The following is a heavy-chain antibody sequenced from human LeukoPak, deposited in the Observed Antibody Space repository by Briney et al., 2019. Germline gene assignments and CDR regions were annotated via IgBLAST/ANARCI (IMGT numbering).Heavy chain of an antibody. J-gene: IGHJ6*03. CDR3: ATASAIPPRYYYYYMDV. D-gene: IGHD2-2*02. CDR1: GFTFSSYA. Sequence: GGSLRLSCAASGFTFSSYAMHWVRQAPGKGLEWVAVISYDGSNKYYADSVKGRFTTSRDNSKNTLYLQMNSLRAEDTAVYYCATASAIPPRYYYYYMDVWGKGTTVTVSS. V-gene: IGHV3-30-3*01. CDR2: ISYDGSNK.